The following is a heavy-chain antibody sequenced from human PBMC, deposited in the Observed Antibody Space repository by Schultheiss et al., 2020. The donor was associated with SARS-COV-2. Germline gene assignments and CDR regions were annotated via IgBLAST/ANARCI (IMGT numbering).Heavy chain of an antibody. CDR3: ARSETGTTSHFDY. J-gene: IGHJ4*02. V-gene: IGHV3-23*01. Sequence: GESLKISCAASGFTFSSYAMSWVRQAPGKGLEWVSAISGSGGSTYYADSVKGRFTISRDNSKNTLYLQMNSLRAEDTALYYCARSETGTTSHFDYWGQGTLVTVSS. D-gene: IGHD1-1*01. CDR2: ISGSGGST. CDR1: GFTFSSYA.